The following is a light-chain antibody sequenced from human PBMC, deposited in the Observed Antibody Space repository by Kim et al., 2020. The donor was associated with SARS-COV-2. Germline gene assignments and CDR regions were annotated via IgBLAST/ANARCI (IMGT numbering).Light chain of an antibody. V-gene: IGLV2-14*01. CDR2: EVN. CDR1: SSDVGRYNY. Sequence: QSVVTQPAPVSGSPGQSITISCTGTSSDVGRYNYVSWYQHHPGKAPKLMIYEVNKWPSGVSNRFSGSKSGNTASLTISGLQAEDEADYYCSSYTSSTTLVFGGGTQLTVL. J-gene: IGLJ3*02. CDR3: SSYTSSTTLV.